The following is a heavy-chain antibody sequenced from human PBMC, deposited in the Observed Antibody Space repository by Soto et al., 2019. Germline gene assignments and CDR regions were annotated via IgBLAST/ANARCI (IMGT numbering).Heavy chain of an antibody. J-gene: IGHJ4*02. CDR3: ARDHFLEWLLTLDY. Sequence: LSLSCAASGFNFSSYCMHWVRQAPGKGLEWVAVIWYDGSNKYYADSVKGRFTISRDNSKNTLYLQMNSLRAEDTAVYYCARDHFLEWLLTLDYWGQGTLVTVSS. D-gene: IGHD3-3*01. V-gene: IGHV3-33*01. CDR1: GFNFSSYC. CDR2: IWYDGSNK.